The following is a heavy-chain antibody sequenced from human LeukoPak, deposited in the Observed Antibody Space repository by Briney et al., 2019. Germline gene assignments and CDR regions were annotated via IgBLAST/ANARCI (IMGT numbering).Heavy chain of an antibody. Sequence: SETLSLTCTVSGGSISSYYWSWIRQPAGKGLEWIGRIYTSGSTNYNPSLKSRVTISVDTSKNQFSLKLSSVTAADTAMYHCARASGAAGTFHYFDYWGQGTLVTVSS. CDR1: GGSISSYY. J-gene: IGHJ4*02. V-gene: IGHV4-4*07. D-gene: IGHD6-13*01. CDR2: IYTSGST. CDR3: ARASGAAGTFHYFDY.